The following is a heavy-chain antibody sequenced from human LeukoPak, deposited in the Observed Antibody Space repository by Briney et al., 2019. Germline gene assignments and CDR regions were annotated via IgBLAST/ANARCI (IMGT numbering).Heavy chain of an antibody. V-gene: IGHV4-39*01. CDR3: ARVVWLGESNYYFDY. J-gene: IGHJ4*02. D-gene: IGHD3-10*01. Sequence: SQTLSLTCTVAGGSISSSSYYWGWIRQPPGKGLEWIGSIYYSGSTYYNPSLKSRVTISVDTSKNQFSLKLSSVTAADTAVYYCARVVWLGESNYYFDYWGQGTLVTVSS. CDR2: IYYSGST. CDR1: GGSISSSSYY.